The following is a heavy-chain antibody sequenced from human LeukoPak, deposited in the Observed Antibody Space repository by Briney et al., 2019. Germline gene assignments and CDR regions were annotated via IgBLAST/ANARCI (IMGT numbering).Heavy chain of an antibody. CDR3: ARSSLGEGENY. J-gene: IGHJ4*02. V-gene: IGHV4-59*01. CDR1: VGSISSYY. D-gene: IGHD3-16*01. CDR2: IYYSGST. Sequence: SETLSLTFTVSVGSISSYYWSWLRQPPGKGLEWIGYIYYSGSTNYNPALKSRVTISVDTSKNQFSLKLSSVTAADTAVYYCARSSLGEGENYWGQGTLVTVSS.